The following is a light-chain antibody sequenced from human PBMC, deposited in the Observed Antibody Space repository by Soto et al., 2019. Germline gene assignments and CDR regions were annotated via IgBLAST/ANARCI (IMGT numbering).Light chain of an antibody. Sequence: EIVLTQSPGTLSLSPGESTTLSCRASQSVGRNFLAWYQQKPGRAPRLLIHGASYRAPDIPDRFSGSGAETHFTLTISRLEPEDSAVYYGHQYAASPLTFGRGTKVEIK. CDR3: HQYAASPLT. CDR1: QSVGRNF. CDR2: GAS. V-gene: IGKV3-20*01. J-gene: IGKJ4*01.